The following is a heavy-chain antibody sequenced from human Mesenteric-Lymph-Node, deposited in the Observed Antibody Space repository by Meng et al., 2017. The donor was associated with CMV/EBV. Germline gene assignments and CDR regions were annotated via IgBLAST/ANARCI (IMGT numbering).Heavy chain of an antibody. CDR2: IKYDGSEN. J-gene: IGHJ4*02. V-gene: IGHV3-7*01. D-gene: IGHD2-2*02. Sequence: GESLKISCAASGFTFSSYWMTWVRQAPGKGLEWVANIKYDGSENHYVDSVKGRFTISRDNAENSVYLQMNSLRAEDTAVYYCARGGGEGWDIVVVPAAIPFDYWGQGTLVTVSS. CDR1: GFTFSSYW. CDR3: ARGGGEGWDIVVVPAAIPFDY.